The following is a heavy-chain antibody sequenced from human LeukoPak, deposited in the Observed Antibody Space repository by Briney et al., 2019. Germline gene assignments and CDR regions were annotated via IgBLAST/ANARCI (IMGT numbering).Heavy chain of an antibody. CDR3: ARGAYGDYAVDY. CDR1: GGTFSSYA. V-gene: IGHV1-2*02. D-gene: IGHD4-17*01. CDR2: INPNSGGT. J-gene: IGHJ4*02. Sequence: ASVKVSCKASGGTFSSYAISWVRQAPGQGLEWMGWINPNSGGTNYAQKFQGRVTMTRDTSISTAYMELSRLRSDDTAVYYCARGAYGDYAVDYWGQGTLVTVSS.